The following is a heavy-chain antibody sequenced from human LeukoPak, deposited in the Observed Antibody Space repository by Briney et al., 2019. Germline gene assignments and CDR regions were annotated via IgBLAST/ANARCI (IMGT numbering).Heavy chain of an antibody. J-gene: IGHJ4*02. CDR3: ASSTPAVTAFDY. V-gene: IGHV1-69*04. CDR1: GDTFGSEA. D-gene: IGHD2-21*02. Sequence: AASVKVSCMAAGDTFGSEAISWVRQAPGQGLEWMGRIIPILGIANYAQKFQGRVTITADKSTSTAYMELSSLRSEDTAVYYCASSTPAVTAFDYWGQGTLVTVSS. CDR2: IIPILGIA.